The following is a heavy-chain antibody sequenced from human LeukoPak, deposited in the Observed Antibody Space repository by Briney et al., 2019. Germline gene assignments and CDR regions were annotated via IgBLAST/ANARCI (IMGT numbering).Heavy chain of an antibody. CDR1: GYSISSGYY. Sequence: ASXTLSLTCTVSGYSISSGYYWGWMRPPPGKGREWIGSIYHSGSTYYNPSLKSRVTISVDTSKNQFSLKLSSVTAADTAVYYCASGTVVPAAPWGYFDYWGQGTLVTVSS. D-gene: IGHD2-2*01. CDR3: ASGTVVPAAPWGYFDY. CDR2: IYHSGST. J-gene: IGHJ4*02. V-gene: IGHV4-38-2*02.